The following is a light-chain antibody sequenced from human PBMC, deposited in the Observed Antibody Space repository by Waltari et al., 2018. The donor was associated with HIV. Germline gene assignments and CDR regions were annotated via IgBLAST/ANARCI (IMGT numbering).Light chain of an antibody. CDR1: SSAVGISNL. J-gene: IGLJ2*01. CDR3: CSYAGSFVV. V-gene: IGLV2-23*01. CDR2: EGS. Sequence: QSALTQPASVSGSPGQSIPISCTATSSAVGISNLVSWYQQYPGKAPKLMIYEGSKRPSGVSNRFSGSKSGNTASLTISGLQTEDEADYYCCSYAGSFVVFGGGTKLTVL.